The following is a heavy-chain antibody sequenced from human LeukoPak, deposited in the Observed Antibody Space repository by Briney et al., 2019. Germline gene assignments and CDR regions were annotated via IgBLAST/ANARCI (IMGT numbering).Heavy chain of an antibody. V-gene: IGHV1-69*01. D-gene: IGHD6-19*01. CDR1: GGTFSSYA. CDR2: IIPIFGTA. CDR3: AREIHSSGWYEGSNY. J-gene: IGHJ4*02. Sequence: SVKVSCKASGGTFSSYAISWVRQAPGQGLEWMGGIIPIFGTANYAQKFQGRVTITADESTSTAYMELSSLRSEDTAVYYCAREIHSSGWYEGSNYWGQGTLVTVSS.